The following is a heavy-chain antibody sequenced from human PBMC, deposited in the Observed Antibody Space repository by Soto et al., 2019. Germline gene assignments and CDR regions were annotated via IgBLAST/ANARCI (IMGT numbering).Heavy chain of an antibody. Sequence: QVQLVESGGGVVQPGRSLRLSCAASGFTFSSYAMHWVRQAPGKGLEWVAVISYDGSNKYYADSVKGRFTISRDNSKNTLYLQMNSVRAEDTAVYYCARGAPYYYDSSGYPWAAFDIWGQGTMVTVSS. J-gene: IGHJ3*02. CDR2: ISYDGSNK. D-gene: IGHD3-22*01. V-gene: IGHV3-30-3*01. CDR3: ARGAPYYYDSSGYPWAAFDI. CDR1: GFTFSSYA.